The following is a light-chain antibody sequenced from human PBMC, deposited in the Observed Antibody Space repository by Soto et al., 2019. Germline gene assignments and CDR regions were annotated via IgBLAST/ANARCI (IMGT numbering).Light chain of an antibody. CDR3: QQYGSSPLS. CDR2: DAS. Sequence: EIVLTQSPDTLSLSPGERATLSCRASQSVRSNYLAWYQQKPGQAPRFLIYDASSRATGIPDRFSGSGSGTHFSLTFSSLEPEDFALYYCQQYGSSPLSFGGGTKLEIK. CDR1: QSVRSNY. V-gene: IGKV3-20*01. J-gene: IGKJ4*01.